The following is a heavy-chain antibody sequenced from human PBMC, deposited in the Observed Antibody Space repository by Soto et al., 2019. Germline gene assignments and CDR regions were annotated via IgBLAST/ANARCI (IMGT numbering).Heavy chain of an antibody. CDR3: ARQRVGQLVRGSYGMDV. Sequence: QVQLVQSGAEVKKPGASVKVSCKASGYTFTGYYMHWVRQAPGQGLEWMGWINPNSGGTNYAQKFQGWVTMTRDTSISTAYMELSRLRSDDTAVYYCARQRVGQLVRGSYGMDVWGQGTTVIVSS. CDR1: GYTFTGYY. D-gene: IGHD6-6*01. J-gene: IGHJ6*02. V-gene: IGHV1-2*04. CDR2: INPNSGGT.